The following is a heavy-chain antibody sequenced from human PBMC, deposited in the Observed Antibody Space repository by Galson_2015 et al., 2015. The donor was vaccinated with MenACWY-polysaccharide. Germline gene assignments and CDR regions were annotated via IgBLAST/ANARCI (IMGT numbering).Heavy chain of an antibody. V-gene: IGHV1-46*01. CDR1: GYTFTNYY. D-gene: IGHD3-10*01. CDR2: INPSGGST. Sequence: SVKVSCKASGYTFTNYYIHWVRQAPGQGLEWLGFINPSGGSTSYAQKFQGRVTMTRDTSTGTVYVDLSSLRSEDTGVYYCARNAASGLDYWGHGTLVTVSS. CDR3: ARNAASGLDY. J-gene: IGHJ4*01.